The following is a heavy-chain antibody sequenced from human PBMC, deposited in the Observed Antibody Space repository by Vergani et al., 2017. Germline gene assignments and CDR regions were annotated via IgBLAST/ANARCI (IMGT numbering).Heavy chain of an antibody. D-gene: IGHD3-3*01. CDR2: ISSSGSTI. CDR3: AREGTYYDFWSGYPDYYYGMDV. Sequence: QVQLVESGGGLVKPEGSLRLSCAASGFTFSDYYMSWIRQAPGKGLEWVSYISSSGSTIYYADSVKGRFTISRDNAKNSLYLQMNSLRAEDTAVYYCAREGTYYDFWSGYPDYYYGMDVWGQGTTVTVSS. CDR1: GFTFSDYY. J-gene: IGHJ6*02. V-gene: IGHV3-11*01.